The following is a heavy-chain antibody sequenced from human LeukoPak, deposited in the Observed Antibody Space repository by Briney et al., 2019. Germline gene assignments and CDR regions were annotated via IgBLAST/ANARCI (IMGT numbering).Heavy chain of an antibody. CDR2: INPSGGST. J-gene: IGHJ6*02. Sequence: ASVKVSCKASGYTFTSYYMHWVRQAPGQGLEWMGVINPSGGSTSYAQTFQGRVTMTRDTSTSTVYMELSSLRSEDTAVYYCVRGFGIQLSTYYYGMDVWGQGTTVTVSS. D-gene: IGHD3-10*01. CDR1: GYTFTSYY. CDR3: VRGFGIQLSTYYYGMDV. V-gene: IGHV1-46*01.